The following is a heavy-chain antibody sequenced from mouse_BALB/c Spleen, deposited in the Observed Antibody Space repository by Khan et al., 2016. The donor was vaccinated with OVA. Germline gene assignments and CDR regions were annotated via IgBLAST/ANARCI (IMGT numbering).Heavy chain of an antibody. Sequence: QVQLKQSGPELVRPGASVKMSCKASGYTFTSSWIHWVKQRPGQGLEWNGMIDPSKRETRLNQKFKDKATLNVAKSSNTADMQLSRWTSEATEVYYGARAVSGSQFAYWGQATRVTVSA. J-gene: IGHJ3*01. V-gene: IGHV1S127*01. CDR3: ARAVSGSQFAY. CDR2: IDPSKRET. D-gene: IGHD6-2*01. CDR1: GYTFTSSW.